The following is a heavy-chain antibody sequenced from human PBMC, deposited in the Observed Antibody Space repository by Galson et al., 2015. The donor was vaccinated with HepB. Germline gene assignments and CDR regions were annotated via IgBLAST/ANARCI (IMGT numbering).Heavy chain of an antibody. CDR3: ARDRAHTAVAGTYFDY. J-gene: IGHJ4*02. CDR2: ISYDGSNK. CDR1: GFTFSSYA. Sequence: SLRLSCAASGFTFSSYAMHWVRQAPGKGLEWVAVISYDGSNKYYADSVKGRFTISRDNSKNTLYLQMNNLRAEDTAVYYCARDRAHTAVAGTYFDYWGQGTLVTVSS. D-gene: IGHD6-19*01. V-gene: IGHV3-30*04.